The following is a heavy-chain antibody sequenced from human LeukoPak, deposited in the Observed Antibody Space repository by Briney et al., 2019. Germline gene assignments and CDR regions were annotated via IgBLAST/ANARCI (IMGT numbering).Heavy chain of an antibody. D-gene: IGHD3-10*02. CDR1: GFSVNSNY. CDR3: ARGFYFVGRQPAYAFDF. Sequence: GGSLRLSCAASGFSVNSNYMTWVRQAPGKGLEWVSVLYTGGNTYYAESVQGRFSISRDNSRNTLYLQINSLRAEDTAVYYCARGFYFVGRQPAYAFDFWGLGTLVTVSS. J-gene: IGHJ4*02. CDR2: LYTGGNT. V-gene: IGHV3-53*01.